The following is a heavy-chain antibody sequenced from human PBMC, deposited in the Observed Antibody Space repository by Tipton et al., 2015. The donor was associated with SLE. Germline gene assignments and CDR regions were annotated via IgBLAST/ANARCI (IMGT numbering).Heavy chain of an antibody. J-gene: IGHJ4*02. CDR2: IRNEAYGGTT. V-gene: IGHV3-49*04. Sequence: SLRLSCAASGFTFSSYGMHWVRQAPGKGLEWVGFIRNEAYGGTTEYAASVKGRFTISRVDSKSIAYLQMNSLKTEDTAVYYCASLITIFGVLEDFWGQGTLVTVSS. D-gene: IGHD3-3*01. CDR3: ASLITIFGVLEDF. CDR1: GFTFSSYG.